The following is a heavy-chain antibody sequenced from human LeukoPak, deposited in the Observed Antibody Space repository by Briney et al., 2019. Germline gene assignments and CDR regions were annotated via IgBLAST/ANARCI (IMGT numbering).Heavy chain of an antibody. Sequence: PGGSLRLSCAASGFTFSSYAMSWVRQAPGKGLEWVSAISGSGGSTYYADSVKGRFTISRDNSKNTLYLQMNSLRAEDTAVYYCAKVADRFFYGRHEGYYFDYWGQGTLVTVSS. D-gene: IGHD3-16*01. J-gene: IGHJ4*02. CDR2: ISGSGGST. CDR3: AKVADRFFYGRHEGYYFDY. CDR1: GFTFSSYA. V-gene: IGHV3-23*01.